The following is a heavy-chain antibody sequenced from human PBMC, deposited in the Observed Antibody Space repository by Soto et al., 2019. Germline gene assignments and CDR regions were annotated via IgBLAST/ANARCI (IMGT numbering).Heavy chain of an antibody. CDR2: IYYSGST. Sequence: SETLSLTCTVSGGSISSYYWSWIRQPPGKGLEWIGYIYYSGSTNYNPSLKSRVTISVDTSKNNFSLKLSTVTAADTAVYYCAGDRVDYIWGSYRPNDAFDIWGQGTMVTVSS. V-gene: IGHV4-59*01. CDR1: GGSISSYY. J-gene: IGHJ3*02. CDR3: AGDRVDYIWGSYRPNDAFDI. D-gene: IGHD3-16*02.